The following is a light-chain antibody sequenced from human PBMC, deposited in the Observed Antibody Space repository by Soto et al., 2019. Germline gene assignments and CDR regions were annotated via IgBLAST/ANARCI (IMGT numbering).Light chain of an antibody. J-gene: IGLJ1*01. Sequence: QSALTQPASVSGSPGQSITISCTGTSSDVGRYNLVSWYQQHPGKAPKLIIHEDSKRSSGLSNRFSGSKSGNTASLTISGLQAEDEADYYCCSYAGSSTYVFGTGTQVTVL. CDR2: EDS. CDR3: CSYAGSSTYV. V-gene: IGLV2-23*01. CDR1: SSDVGRYNL.